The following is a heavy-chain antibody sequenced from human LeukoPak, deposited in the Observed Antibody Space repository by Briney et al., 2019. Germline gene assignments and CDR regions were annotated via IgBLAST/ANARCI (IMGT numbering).Heavy chain of an antibody. Sequence: SETLSLTCTVSGGSISSYYWSWIRQAPGKGLEWIGYIYYSGTTKYNPSLMGRVSISVDTSKNQFSLRLSSVAAADTAVYYCARHGRSYFYYWGQGTLVTVSS. J-gene: IGHJ4*02. CDR1: GGSISSYY. CDR3: ARHGRSYFYY. V-gene: IGHV4-59*08. CDR2: IYYSGTT.